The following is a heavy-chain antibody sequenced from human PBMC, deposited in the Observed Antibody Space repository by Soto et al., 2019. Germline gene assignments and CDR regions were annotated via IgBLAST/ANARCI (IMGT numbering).Heavy chain of an antibody. CDR1: GFTFSNAW. D-gene: IGHD3-3*01. J-gene: IGHJ4*02. CDR3: TTTSSFGVVIRMWYYFDY. V-gene: IGHV3-15*01. Sequence: EVQLVESGGGLVKPGGSLRLSCAASGFTFSNAWMSWVRQAPGKGLEWVGRIKSKTDGGTTDYAAPVTGRFTISRDDSKNTLYLHMNSLKTEDTAVYYCTTTSSFGVVIRMWYYFDYWGQGTLVTVSS. CDR2: IKSKTDGGTT.